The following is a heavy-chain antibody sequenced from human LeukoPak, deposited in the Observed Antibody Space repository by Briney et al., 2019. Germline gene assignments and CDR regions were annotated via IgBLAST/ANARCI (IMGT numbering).Heavy chain of an antibody. J-gene: IGHJ3*02. CDR2: ISYDGSRK. D-gene: IGHD1-1*01. V-gene: IGHV3-30*18. CDR1: RFSFSDYD. Sequence: GGSLRLSCRASRFSFSDYDMHWVRQAPGKGLEWVAMISYDGSRKHYGDSVKGRFTISRDNSGSTLFLQMNSLRTDDTSVYFCAKYAYNWNAPDGFDMWGQGTMVIVSS. CDR3: AKYAYNWNAPDGFDM.